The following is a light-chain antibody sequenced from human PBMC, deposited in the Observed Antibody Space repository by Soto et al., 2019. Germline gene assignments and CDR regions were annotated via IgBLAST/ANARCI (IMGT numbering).Light chain of an antibody. J-gene: IGKJ3*01. Sequence: EIVLPRSPATLSLSPGERATLSCRASQSVSSYLAWYQQKPGQAPRLLIYDASNRATGIPARFSGSGSGTDFTLTISSLEPEDFAVYYCQQRSNWPRTFGPGTKVDIK. CDR3: QQRSNWPRT. CDR2: DAS. V-gene: IGKV3-11*01. CDR1: QSVSSY.